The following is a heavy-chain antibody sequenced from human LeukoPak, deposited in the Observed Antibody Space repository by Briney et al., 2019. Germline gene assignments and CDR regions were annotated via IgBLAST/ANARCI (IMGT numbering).Heavy chain of an antibody. J-gene: IGHJ4*02. V-gene: IGHV4-59*12. CDR3: AKFTVITGGDDY. CDR1: GGSISSYY. CDR2: IYYSGST. D-gene: IGHD3-22*01. Sequence: SETLSLTCTVSGGSISSYYWSWIRQPPGKGLEWIGYIYYSGSTNYNPSLKSRVTISVDTSKNQFSLKLSSVTAADTAVYYCAKFTVITGGDDYWGQGTLVTVSS.